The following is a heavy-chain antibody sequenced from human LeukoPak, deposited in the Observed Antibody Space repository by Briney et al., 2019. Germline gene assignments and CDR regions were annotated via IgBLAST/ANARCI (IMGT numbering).Heavy chain of an antibody. CDR2: ISGSGGST. CDR1: GFTFSSYA. V-gene: IGHV3-23*01. CDR3: ARSFGVVSHAFDY. D-gene: IGHD3-3*01. Sequence: QTGGSLRLSCAASGFTFSSYAMSWVRQAPGKGLEWVSAISGSGGSTYYADSVKGRFTISRDNSKNTLYLQMNSLRAEDTAVYYCARSFGVVSHAFDYWGQGTLVTVSS. J-gene: IGHJ4*02.